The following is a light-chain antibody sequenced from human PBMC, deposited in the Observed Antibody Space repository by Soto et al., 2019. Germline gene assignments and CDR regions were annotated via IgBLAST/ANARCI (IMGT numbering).Light chain of an antibody. CDR3: QQYNDYSFT. CDR2: DAS. V-gene: IGKV1-5*01. J-gene: IGKJ2*01. Sequence: DIQMTQSPSTLSASVGDRVTITCRASQSISTWLAWYQQKPGKAPRLLIYDASSLESGVPSRFSGSGSGTEFTLTISSLQPDDFATYYCQQYNDYSFTFGRGTKLEI. CDR1: QSISTW.